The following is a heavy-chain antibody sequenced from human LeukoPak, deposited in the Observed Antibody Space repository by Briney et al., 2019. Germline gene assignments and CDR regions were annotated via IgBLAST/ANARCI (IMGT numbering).Heavy chain of an antibody. CDR2: IYYSGST. CDR3: ARATYYYDSSGYYPSHFDY. CDR1: GGSISSGGYY. V-gene: IGHV4-31*03. Sequence: PSETLSLTCTVSGGSISSGGYYWSWIRQHRGEGLGWIVYIYYSGSTYYTPSLKSRVTISVDTSKTQFSLKLSSVTAADTAVYYCARATYYYDSSGYYPSHFDYWGQGTLVTVSS. J-gene: IGHJ4*02. D-gene: IGHD3-22*01.